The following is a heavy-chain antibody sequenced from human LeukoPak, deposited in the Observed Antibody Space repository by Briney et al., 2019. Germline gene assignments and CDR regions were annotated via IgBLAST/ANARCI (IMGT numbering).Heavy chain of an antibody. V-gene: IGHV4-39*07. CDR2: IYYSGST. D-gene: IGHD6-19*01. CDR1: GGSVSSSSYY. CDR3: ARYIAVAGNFDY. J-gene: IGHJ4*02. Sequence: SETLSLTCTVSGGSVSSSSYYWGWFRQPPGKGLEWIGSIYYSGSTYYNPSLKSRVTISVDTSKNQFSLKLSSVTAADAAVYYCARYIAVAGNFDYWGQGTLVTVSS.